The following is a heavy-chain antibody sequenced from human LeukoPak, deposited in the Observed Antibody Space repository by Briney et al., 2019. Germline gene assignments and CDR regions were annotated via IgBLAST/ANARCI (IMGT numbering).Heavy chain of an antibody. V-gene: IGHV3-9*01. Sequence: GRSLRLSCAASGCTFDDFAKHWVRQSPGKGLEWVSGISWNSGNIGYADSVKGRFTISRDNAKNSLYLQMNSLRVEDTAFYYCAKDMRGSSGPLDSWGQGTLVIVSS. CDR2: ISWNSGNI. CDR1: GCTFDDFA. CDR3: AKDMRGSSGPLDS. J-gene: IGHJ4*02. D-gene: IGHD6-19*01.